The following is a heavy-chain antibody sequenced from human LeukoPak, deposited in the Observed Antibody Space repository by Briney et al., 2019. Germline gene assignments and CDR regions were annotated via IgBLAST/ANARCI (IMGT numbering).Heavy chain of an antibody. J-gene: IGHJ4*02. CDR2: IYTSGST. CDR3: ARDGILEYYFDY. D-gene: IGHD1-14*01. Sequence: PSETLSLTCTVSGGSISSGSYYWSWIRQPAGKGLEWIGRIYTSGSTNYNPSLKSRVTISVDTSKNQFSLKLSSVTAADTAVYYCARDGILEYYFDYWGQGTLVTVSS. V-gene: IGHV4-61*02. CDR1: GGSISSGSYY.